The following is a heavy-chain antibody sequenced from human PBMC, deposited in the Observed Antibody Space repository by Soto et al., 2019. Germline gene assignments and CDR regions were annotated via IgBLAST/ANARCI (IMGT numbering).Heavy chain of an antibody. V-gene: IGHV3-30*18. CDR3: ANLYSSSSSFDY. J-gene: IGHJ4*02. CDR2: ISYDGSNK. D-gene: IGHD6-6*01. CDR1: GFTFSSYG. Sequence: PGGSLGLSCAASGFTFSSYGMHWVHQAPGKGLEWVAVISYDGSNKYYADSVKGRFTISRDNSKNTLYLQMNSLRAEDTAVYYCANLYSSSSSFDYWGQGTLVTVSS.